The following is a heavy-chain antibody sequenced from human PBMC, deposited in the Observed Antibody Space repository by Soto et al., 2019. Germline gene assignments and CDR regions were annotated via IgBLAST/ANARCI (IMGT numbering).Heavy chain of an antibody. D-gene: IGHD5-18*01. CDR3: ARGEEIDTAMVTSNYYYYGMDV. CDR1: GGTFSSYA. Sequence: SVKVSCKASGGTFSSYAISWVRQAPGQGLEWMGGIIPIFGTANYAQKFQGRVTITADESTSTAYMELSSLRSEDTAVYYCARGEEIDTAMVTSNYYYYGMDVWGQGTTVTVSS. J-gene: IGHJ6*02. CDR2: IIPIFGTA. V-gene: IGHV1-69*13.